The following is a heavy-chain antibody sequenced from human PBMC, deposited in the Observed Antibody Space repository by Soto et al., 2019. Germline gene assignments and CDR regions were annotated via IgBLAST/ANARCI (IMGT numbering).Heavy chain of an antibody. CDR1: GGSFSGYY. V-gene: IGHV4-34*01. Sequence: SETLSLTCAVYGGSFSGYYWSWIRQPPGKGLEWIGEINHSGSTNYNPSLKSRVTISVDTSKNQFSLKLSFVTAADTAVYYCARYLEYNWNFDYWGQGTLVTVSS. D-gene: IGHD1-20*01. J-gene: IGHJ4*02. CDR3: ARYLEYNWNFDY. CDR2: INHSGST.